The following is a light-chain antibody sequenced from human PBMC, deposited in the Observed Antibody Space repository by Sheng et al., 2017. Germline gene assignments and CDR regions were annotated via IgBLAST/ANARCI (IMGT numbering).Light chain of an antibody. CDR3: LQDHNYPRT. Sequence: AIQMTQSPSSLSASVGDRVTITCRASQGIRNNLAWYQQKPGKAPKLLIYAASSLQSGFPSRFTGSGSGTDFTLTISTLQPEDFATYYCLQDHNYPRTFGQGTKVEVK. CDR1: QGIRNN. CDR2: AAS. J-gene: IGKJ1*01. V-gene: IGKV1-6*01.